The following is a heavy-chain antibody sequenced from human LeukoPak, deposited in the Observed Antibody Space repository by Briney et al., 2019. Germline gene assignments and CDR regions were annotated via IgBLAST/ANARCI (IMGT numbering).Heavy chain of an antibody. CDR2: IFYSGTT. CDR1: GGSISSGNFY. D-gene: IGHD1-26*01. J-gene: IGHJ5*02. Sequence: SETLSLTCTVSGGSISSGNFYWSWIRQPPGKGLEWIGYIFYSGTTYYNPSFKSRVTISVDTSKNQFSLRLTSVTAADTAVYYCARAPGRANVSNWFAPWGQGTLVTVSS. CDR3: ARAPGRANVSNWFAP. V-gene: IGHV4-31*03.